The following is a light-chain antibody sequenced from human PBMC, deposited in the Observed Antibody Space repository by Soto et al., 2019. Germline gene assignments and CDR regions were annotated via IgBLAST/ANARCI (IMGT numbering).Light chain of an antibody. V-gene: IGKV3-15*01. Sequence: VLTHSPGTLSFSPGERATVSCRASHSVGSLLAWYQQKPGQAPRLLIYGASTRATGIPARFTGSGSGTEFTLTISSLQSEDFAVYYCQQYNNWPITFGPGTRLEIK. CDR1: HSVGSL. CDR3: QQYNNWPIT. J-gene: IGKJ5*01. CDR2: GAS.